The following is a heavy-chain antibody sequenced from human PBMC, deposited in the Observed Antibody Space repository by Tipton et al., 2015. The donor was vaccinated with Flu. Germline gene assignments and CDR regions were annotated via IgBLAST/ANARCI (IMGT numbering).Heavy chain of an antibody. CDR3: ARGQGANP. CDR1: GFTVSSNY. J-gene: IGHJ5*02. V-gene: IGHV3-53*01. CDR2: IYSDGST. Sequence: SLRLSCAASGFTVSSNYMSWVRQAPGKGLEWVSVIYSDGSTYYVGSVKGRFTVSRDNSKNILSLQMNSLRAEDSAVYYCARGQGANPWGQGTLVTVSS.